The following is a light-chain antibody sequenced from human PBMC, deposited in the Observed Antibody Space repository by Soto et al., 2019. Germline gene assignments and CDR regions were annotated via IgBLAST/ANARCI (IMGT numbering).Light chain of an antibody. CDR2: AAS. J-gene: IGKJ2*01. CDR1: QSISSY. CDR3: QQSYRTPFI. Sequence: DIQMTQSPSSLSASVGDRVTITCRASQSISSYLNWYQQKQGKAPKLLIYAASSLQSGVPSRFSGSGSGTDFTLTISSLQPEDFAVYYCQQSYRTPFIFGQGTKLEIK. V-gene: IGKV1-39*01.